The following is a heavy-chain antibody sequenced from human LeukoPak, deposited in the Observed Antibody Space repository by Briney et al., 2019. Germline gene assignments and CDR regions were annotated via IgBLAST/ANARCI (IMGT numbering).Heavy chain of an antibody. CDR1: GYTYTGYY. J-gene: IGHJ4*02. V-gene: IGHV1-2*06. D-gene: IGHD6-13*01. CDR2: INPNSGGT. CDR3: ARGPYIAAAGVDY. Sequence: GASVKVSCRASGYTYTGYYMHWVRQAPGQGLEWMGRINPNSGGTNYAQKFQGRVTMTRDTSISTAYMELSRLRSDDTAVYYCARGPYIAAAGVDYWGQGTLVTVSS.